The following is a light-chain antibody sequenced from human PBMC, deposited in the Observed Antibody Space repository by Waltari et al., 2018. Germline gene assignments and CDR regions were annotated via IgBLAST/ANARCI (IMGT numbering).Light chain of an antibody. CDR2: DVS. CDR3: CSYAGRLWV. CDR1: NSNIGGYNY. V-gene: IGLV2-11*01. Sequence: QSALSQPRSVSGSPGQSVTISCPGPNSNIGGYNYVSWYQHHPGKVPKLTIYDVSKRPSGVPDRFSGSKSGNTASLTISGLQAEDEAHYYCCSYAGRLWVFGGGTNLTVL. J-gene: IGLJ3*02.